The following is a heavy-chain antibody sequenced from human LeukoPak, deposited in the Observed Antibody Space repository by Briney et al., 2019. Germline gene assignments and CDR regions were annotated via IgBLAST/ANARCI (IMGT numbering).Heavy chain of an antibody. J-gene: IGHJ6*03. D-gene: IGHD2-2*01. V-gene: IGHV3-33*01. CDR3: ATDGSDQDYYMDV. CDR2: IWYDGSNK. CDR1: GFTFSSYG. Sequence: PGGSLRLSCAASGFTFSSYGMHWVRQAPGKGLEWVAVIWYDGSNKYYADSVKGRFTISRDNSKNTLYLQMNSLRAEDTAVYYCATDGSDQDYYMDVWGKGTTVTVSS.